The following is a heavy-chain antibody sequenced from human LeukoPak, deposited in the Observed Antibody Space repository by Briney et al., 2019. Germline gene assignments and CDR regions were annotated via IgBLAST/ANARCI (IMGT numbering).Heavy chain of an antibody. Sequence: PGGSLRLSCAASGFTFSSYEMNWVRQAPGKGLEWISYITSGSTIYYADSVKGRFTISRDNAKNSLYLQMNSLRAEDTAVYYCARVGLGSGFPFDYWGQGTLVTVSS. CDR2: ITSGSTI. CDR1: GFTFSSYE. J-gene: IGHJ4*02. CDR3: ARVGLGSGFPFDY. V-gene: IGHV3-48*03. D-gene: IGHD3-3*01.